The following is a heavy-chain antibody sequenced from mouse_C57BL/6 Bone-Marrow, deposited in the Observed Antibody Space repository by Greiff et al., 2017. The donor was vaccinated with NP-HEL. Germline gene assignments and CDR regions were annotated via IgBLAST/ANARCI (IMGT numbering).Heavy chain of an antibody. CDR3: ARRGDGYYAWFAY. Sequence: EVKLVESGGGLVKPGGSLKLSCAASGFTFSSYAMSWVRQTPEKRLEWVATISDGGSYTYYPDNVKGRFTISRDNAKNNLYLQMSHLKSEDTAMYYCARRGDGYYAWFAYWGQGTLVTVSA. V-gene: IGHV5-4*03. CDR2: ISDGGSYT. J-gene: IGHJ3*01. CDR1: GFTFSSYA. D-gene: IGHD2-3*01.